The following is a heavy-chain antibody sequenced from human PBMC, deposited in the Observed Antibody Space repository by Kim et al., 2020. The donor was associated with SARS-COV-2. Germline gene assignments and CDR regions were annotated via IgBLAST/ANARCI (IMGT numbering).Heavy chain of an antibody. CDR2: IYSGGST. CDR1: GFTVSSNY. CDR3: ARDLALYYDFWSGYYRGNAFDI. D-gene: IGHD3-3*01. J-gene: IGHJ3*02. V-gene: IGHV3-66*01. Sequence: GGSLRLSCAASGFTVSSNYMSWVRQAPGKGLEWVSVIYSGGSTYYADSVKGRFTISRDNSKNTLYLQMNSLRAEDTAVYYCARDLALYYDFWSGYYRGNAFDIWGQGTMVTVSS.